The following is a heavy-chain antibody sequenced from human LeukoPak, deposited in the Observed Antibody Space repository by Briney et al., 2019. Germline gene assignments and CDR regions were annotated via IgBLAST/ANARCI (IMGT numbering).Heavy chain of an antibody. J-gene: IGHJ4*02. Sequence: GGSLRLSCAASGFTFSNYYMSWVRQAPGKGLEWVSSIRSSSSYVYYADSVKGRFIISRDNAKNSLYLQMSGLRAEDTAVYYCARVSYRGYSGYDFDFWGQGTLVTVSS. CDR1: GFTFSNYY. D-gene: IGHD5-12*01. CDR3: ARVSYRGYSGYDFDF. CDR2: IRSSSSYV. V-gene: IGHV3-21*01.